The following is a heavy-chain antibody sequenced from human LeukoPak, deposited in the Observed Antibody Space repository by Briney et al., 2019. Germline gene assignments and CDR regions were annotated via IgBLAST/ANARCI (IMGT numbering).Heavy chain of an antibody. V-gene: IGHV4-4*07. J-gene: IGHJ4*02. CDR1: GGSISTYY. Sequence: SETLSLTCTVSGGSISTYYWSWIRQPAGKGLEWIGRISTSGSTNHNPSLKSRVTMSVNTSKNQFSLKLTSVPAADTAVYYCARVGGYSSGWYLDYWGQGTLVTVSS. D-gene: IGHD6-19*01. CDR2: ISTSGST. CDR3: ARVGGYSSGWYLDY.